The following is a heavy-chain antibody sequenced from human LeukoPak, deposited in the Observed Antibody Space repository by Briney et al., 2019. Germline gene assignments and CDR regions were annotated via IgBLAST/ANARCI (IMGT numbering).Heavy chain of an antibody. J-gene: IGHJ4*02. Sequence: GESLKISCKGSGYSFTSYWIGWVRQMPGKGLEWMGIIYPGDSDTRYSPSFQGQVTISADKSISTAYLQWSSLKASGTAMYYCARQPPISSSWSTPDYWGQGTLVTVSS. CDR2: IYPGDSDT. D-gene: IGHD6-13*01. V-gene: IGHV5-51*01. CDR1: GYSFTSYW. CDR3: ARQPPISSSWSTPDY.